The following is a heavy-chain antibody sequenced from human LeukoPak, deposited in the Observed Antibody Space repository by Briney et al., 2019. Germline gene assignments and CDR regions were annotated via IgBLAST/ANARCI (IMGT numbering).Heavy chain of an antibody. J-gene: IGHJ6*04. CDR1: GFTFSSYE. D-gene: IGHD3-10*02. CDR3: AELGITMIGGV. V-gene: IGHV3-48*03. Sequence: GGSLRLSCAASGFTFSSYEMNWVRQTPGKELEWVSYISSSCSTIYYADSVKGRFTISRDNAKNSLYLQMNSLRAEDTAVYYCAELGITMIGGVWGKGTTVTISS. CDR2: ISSSCSTI.